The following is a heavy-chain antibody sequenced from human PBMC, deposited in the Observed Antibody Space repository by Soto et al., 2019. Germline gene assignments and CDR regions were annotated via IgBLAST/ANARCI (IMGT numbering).Heavy chain of an antibody. CDR2: INAGNGNT. Sequence: QVQLVQSGAEEKKPGASVKVSCKASGYTFTSYAMHWVRQAPGQRLEWMGWINAGNGNTKYSQKFQGRVTITRDTSASTAYTELSSLRSEDTAVYYCARAYSSSWYFDYWGQGTLVTVSS. CDR3: ARAYSSSWYFDY. J-gene: IGHJ4*02. D-gene: IGHD6-13*01. V-gene: IGHV1-3*05. CDR1: GYTFTSYA.